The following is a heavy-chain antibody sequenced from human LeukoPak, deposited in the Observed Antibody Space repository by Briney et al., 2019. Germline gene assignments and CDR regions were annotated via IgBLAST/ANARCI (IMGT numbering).Heavy chain of an antibody. CDR1: GYSISSSDY. CDR2: IYYSGST. V-gene: IGHV4-38-2*02. CDR3: ARARGRAANWQD. D-gene: IGHD7-27*01. Sequence: SETLSLTCTVSGYSISSSDYWGWIRQPPGKGLEWIGSIYYSGSTYYNPSLKSRVTISVDTSKNQFSLKLSSVTAADTAVYYCARARGRAANWQDWGQGTLVTVSS. J-gene: IGHJ4*02.